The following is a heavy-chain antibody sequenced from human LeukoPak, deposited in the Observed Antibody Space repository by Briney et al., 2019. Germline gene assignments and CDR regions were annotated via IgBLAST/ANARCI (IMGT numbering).Heavy chain of an antibody. Sequence: PGGSLRLSCAAPGLTFTNAWLTWVRQAPGKGLEWVGRSRTTTGGGTADYAAPVKGRFTISRDNSKGTLYLQMNSLKTEDTAVYYCSTHLGCYGDPFDYWGQGTLVTVSS. CDR1: GLTFTNAW. J-gene: IGHJ4*02. D-gene: IGHD4-17*01. V-gene: IGHV3-15*01. CDR3: STHLGCYGDPFDY. CDR2: SRTTTGGGTA.